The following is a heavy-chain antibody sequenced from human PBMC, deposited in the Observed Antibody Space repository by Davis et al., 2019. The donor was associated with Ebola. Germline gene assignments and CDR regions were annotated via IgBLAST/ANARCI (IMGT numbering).Heavy chain of an antibody. V-gene: IGHV3-30-3*01. CDR1: GFTFSSYA. CDR2: ISYDGSNK. Sequence: PGGSLRLSCAASGFTFSSYAMHWVRQAPGKGLEWVAVISYDGSNKYYADSVKGRFTISRDNSKNTLYLQMNSLRAEDTAVYYCARVDITMIVVAPFDYWGQGTLVTVSS. D-gene: IGHD3-22*01. CDR3: ARVDITMIVVAPFDY. J-gene: IGHJ4*02.